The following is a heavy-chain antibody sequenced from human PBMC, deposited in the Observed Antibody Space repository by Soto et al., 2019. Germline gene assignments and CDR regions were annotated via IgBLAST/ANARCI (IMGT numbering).Heavy chain of an antibody. CDR2: IYYSGST. J-gene: IGHJ5*02. Sequence: PSQTLSLTCTVSGGSISSGGYYWSWIRQHPGKGLGWIGYIYYSGSTYYNPSLKSRVTISVDTSKSQFSLKLSSVTAADTAVYYCARTYIAAQGNHWFDPWGQGTLVTVSS. D-gene: IGHD6-6*01. CDR3: ARTYIAAQGNHWFDP. CDR1: GGSISSGGYY. V-gene: IGHV4-31*03.